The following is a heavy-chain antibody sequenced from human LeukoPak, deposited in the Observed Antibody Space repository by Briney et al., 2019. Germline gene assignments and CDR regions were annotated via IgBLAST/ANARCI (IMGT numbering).Heavy chain of an antibody. J-gene: IGHJ4*02. CDR2: ISYDGSNK. CDR1: GFTFSSYG. D-gene: IGHD3-10*01. Sequence: GGSLRLSCAASGFTFSSYGMHWVRQAPGKGLEWVAVISYDGSNKYYADSVKGRFTISRDNSKNTLYLQMNSLRAEDTAVYYCAKDSFTMVRGVIPHLVDYWGQGTLVTVSS. CDR3: AKDSFTMVRGVIPHLVDY. V-gene: IGHV3-30*18.